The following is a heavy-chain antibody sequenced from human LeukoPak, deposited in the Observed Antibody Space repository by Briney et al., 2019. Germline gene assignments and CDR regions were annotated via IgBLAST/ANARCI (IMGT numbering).Heavy chain of an antibody. CDR2: MNPNSGNT. D-gene: IGHD2-2*01. Sequence: ASVKVSCKASGYTFTSYDINWVRQATGQGLEWMGWMNPNSGNTGYAQKFQGRVTMTRNTSISTAYMERSSLRSEDTAVYYCARTYCSSTSCYVYYMDVWGKGTTVTVSS. J-gene: IGHJ6*03. CDR3: ARTYCSSTSCYVYYMDV. CDR1: GYTFTSYD. V-gene: IGHV1-8*01.